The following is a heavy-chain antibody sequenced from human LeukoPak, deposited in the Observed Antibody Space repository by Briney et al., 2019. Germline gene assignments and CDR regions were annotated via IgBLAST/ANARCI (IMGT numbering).Heavy chain of an antibody. Sequence: ASVKVSCKASGYTFTSYGISWVRQAPGQGLEWMGWISAYNGNTNYAQKLQGRVTMITDTSTSTAYMELRSLRSDDAAVYYCARGGSGSGSYYNYYYMDVWGKGTTVTISS. CDR3: ARGGSGSGSYYNYYYMDV. CDR2: ISAYNGNT. D-gene: IGHD3-10*01. J-gene: IGHJ6*03. V-gene: IGHV1-18*01. CDR1: GYTFTSYG.